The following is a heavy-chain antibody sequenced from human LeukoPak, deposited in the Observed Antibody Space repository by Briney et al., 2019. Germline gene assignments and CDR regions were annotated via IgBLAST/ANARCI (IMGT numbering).Heavy chain of an antibody. V-gene: IGHV3-30*04. CDR2: ISYNGSNK. J-gene: IGHJ3*02. D-gene: IGHD2-15*01. Sequence: GGSLRLSCAASVFTFSSYAMHWVRQAPGKGLEWVAVISYNGSNKYYADSVKGRFTISRDNSKNTLYLQMNSLRAEDTAVYYCAREGSSGGSHDAFDIWGQGTMVTVSS. CDR1: VFTFSSYA. CDR3: AREGSSGGSHDAFDI.